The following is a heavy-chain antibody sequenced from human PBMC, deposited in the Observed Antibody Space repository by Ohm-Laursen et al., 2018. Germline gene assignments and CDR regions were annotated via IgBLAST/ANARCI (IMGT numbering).Heavy chain of an antibody. CDR2: INSDGSST. J-gene: IGHJ6*02. CDR1: GFTFSSYW. D-gene: IGHD2-2*01. Sequence: GSLRLSCAASGFTFSSYWMHWVRQAPGKGLVWVSRINSDGSSTSYADSVKGRFTISRDNAKNTLYLQMNSLRAEDTAVYYCASLVHLGYQLLWSGMDVWGQGTTVTVSS. V-gene: IGHV3-74*01. CDR3: ASLVHLGYQLLWSGMDV.